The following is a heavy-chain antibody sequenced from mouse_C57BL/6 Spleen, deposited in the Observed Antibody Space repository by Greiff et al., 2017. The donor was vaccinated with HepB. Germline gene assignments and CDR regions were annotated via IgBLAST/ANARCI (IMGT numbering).Heavy chain of an antibody. D-gene: IGHD1-1*01. V-gene: IGHV5-17*01. CDR1: GFTFSDYG. J-gene: IGHJ4*01. CDR2: ISSGSSTI. CDR3: ARPGITTVVARAMDY. Sequence: EVQLVESGGGLVKPGGSLKLSCAASGFTFSDYGMHWVRQAPEKGLEWVAYISSGSSTIYYADTVKGRFTISRDNAKNTLFLQMTSLRSEDTAMYYCARPGITTVVARAMDYWGQGTSVTVSS.